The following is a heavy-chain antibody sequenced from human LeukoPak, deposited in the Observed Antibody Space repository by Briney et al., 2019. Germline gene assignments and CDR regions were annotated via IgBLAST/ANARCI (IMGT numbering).Heavy chain of an antibody. CDR3: ARGQNSGINYYMDV. V-gene: IGHV1-2*02. Sequence: ASVKVSCKASGYTFTGYYMHWVRQAPGQGLEWMGWINPSSGGTNYAQKFQGRVTMTRDTSISTAYMELSSLRSEDTAVYYCARGQNSGINYYMDVWGKGTTVTVSS. D-gene: IGHD2-21*01. CDR2: INPSSGGT. J-gene: IGHJ6*03. CDR1: GYTFTGYY.